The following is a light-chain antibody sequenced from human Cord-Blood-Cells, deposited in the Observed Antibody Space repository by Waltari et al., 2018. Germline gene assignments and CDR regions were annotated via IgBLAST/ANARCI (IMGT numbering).Light chain of an antibody. CDR2: RNS. CDR3: AAWDDSLSGPV. J-gene: IGLJ3*02. Sequence: QSVLTQPPSASGTPAQRVTSSCSGSSSNIGSNYVYWYQQLPRTAPKLLIYRNSRRPSGVPARFSGSKSGTSASLAISGLRSEDEADYYCAAWDDSLSGPVFGGGTKLTVL. V-gene: IGLV1-47*01. CDR1: SSNIGSNY.